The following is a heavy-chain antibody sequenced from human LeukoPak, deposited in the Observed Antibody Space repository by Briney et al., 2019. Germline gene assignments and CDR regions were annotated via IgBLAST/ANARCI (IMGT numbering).Heavy chain of an antibody. CDR2: VKHSGST. CDR1: CISFSADS. V-gene: IGHV4-34*01. CDR3: ARTDSSGYYRA. D-gene: IGHD3-22*01. Sequence: SLTVCMPCVLICISFSADSWCCIRHPPVKGLLWIGEVKHSGSTNYYPSLMSRVTISVDTSKNQYSLKLSSVTAADTAVCYCARTDSSGYYRAWGQGTLVTVSS. J-gene: IGHJ5*02.